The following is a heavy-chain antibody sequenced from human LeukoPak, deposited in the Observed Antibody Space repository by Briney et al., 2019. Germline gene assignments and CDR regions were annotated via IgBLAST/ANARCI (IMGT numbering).Heavy chain of an antibody. CDR1: GFSVSNYG. V-gene: IGHV3-23*01. D-gene: IGHD3-10*01. J-gene: IGHJ4*02. CDR2: ISVDGEET. Sequence: GGSLRLSCAVSGFSVSNYGMSWVRQAPGKGLEWISAISVDGEETFYADSVKGRFFISRDNSKNTLYLQMNSLRAEDTAVYFCAKRGVVIRVFLVGFHKEAYYFDSWGQGALVTVSS. CDR3: AKRGVVIRVFLVGFHKEAYYFDS.